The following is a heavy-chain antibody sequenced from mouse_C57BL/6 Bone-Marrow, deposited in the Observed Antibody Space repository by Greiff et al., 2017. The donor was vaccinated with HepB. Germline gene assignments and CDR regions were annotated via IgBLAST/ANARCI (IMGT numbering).Heavy chain of an antibody. CDR2: ISYDGSN. J-gene: IGHJ4*01. V-gene: IGHV3-6*01. Sequence: DVKLLESGPGLVKPSQSLSLTCSVTGYSFTSGYYWNWIRQFPGNKLEWMGYISYDGSNNYNPSLKNRISITRDTSKNQFFLKLKSVTTEDTATYYCARERDHYYAMDYWGQGTSVTVSS. CDR3: ARERDHYYAMDY. CDR1: GYSFTSGYY.